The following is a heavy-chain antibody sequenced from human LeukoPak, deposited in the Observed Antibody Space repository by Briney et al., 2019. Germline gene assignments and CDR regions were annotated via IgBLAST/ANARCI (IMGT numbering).Heavy chain of an antibody. CDR3: ARSGDLNTERAFDI. D-gene: IGHD4-17*01. CDR1: GGSISSYY. J-gene: IGHJ3*02. V-gene: IGHV4-59*01. Sequence: SETLSLTRTVSGGSISSYYWSWIRQPPGKGLEWIGYIYYSGSTNYNPSLESRVTISVDTSKNQFSLKLSSVTAADTAVYYCARSGDLNTERAFDIWGQGTMVTVSS. CDR2: IYYSGST.